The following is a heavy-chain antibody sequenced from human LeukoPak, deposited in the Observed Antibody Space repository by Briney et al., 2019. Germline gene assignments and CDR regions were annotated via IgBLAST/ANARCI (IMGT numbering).Heavy chain of an antibody. V-gene: IGHV3-11*01. Sequence: GGSLRLSCAASGFTISDYYMTWIRQAPGKGLEWIAYISNSGNTIYYTDSVRGRFTISRENAKNSLYLQMNSLRAEDTAVYYCARDSAPTVRFAFDIWGQGTMVTVSS. CDR2: ISNSGNTI. D-gene: IGHD4-11*01. CDR3: ARDSAPTVRFAFDI. CDR1: GFTISDYY. J-gene: IGHJ3*02.